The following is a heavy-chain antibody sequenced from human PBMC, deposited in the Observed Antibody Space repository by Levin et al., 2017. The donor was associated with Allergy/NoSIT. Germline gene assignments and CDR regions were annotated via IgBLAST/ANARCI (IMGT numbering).Heavy chain of an antibody. CDR3: ARNRDDDVSTACFWGVVRNYCYYGMDV. D-gene: IGHD3-9*01. J-gene: IGHJ6*02. V-gene: IGHV3-48*04. Sequence: PGGSLRLSCAASGFNFSIYSMNWVRQAPGKGLEWVSYIGSGSSTIYYADSVKGRFTVSRDNAKTSLYLQMNSLSVEDTAIAYCARNRDDDVSTACFWGVVRNYCYYGMDVWGQGTTVTVSS. CDR2: IGSGSSTI. CDR1: GFNFSIYS.